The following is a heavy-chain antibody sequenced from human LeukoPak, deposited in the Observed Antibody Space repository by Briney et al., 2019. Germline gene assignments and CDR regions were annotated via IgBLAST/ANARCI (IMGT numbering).Heavy chain of an antibody. CDR1: GFTFSSYG. D-gene: IGHD4-17*01. CDR3: ARGRQNYGDYPY. J-gene: IGHJ4*02. V-gene: IGHV3-30*03. Sequence: GGSLRLSCAASGFTFSSYGMHWVRQAPGKGLEWVAVISYDGSNKYYADSVKGRFTISRDNSKNTLYLQMNSLRAEDTAVYYCARGRQNYGDYPYWGQGPLVTVSS. CDR2: ISYDGSNK.